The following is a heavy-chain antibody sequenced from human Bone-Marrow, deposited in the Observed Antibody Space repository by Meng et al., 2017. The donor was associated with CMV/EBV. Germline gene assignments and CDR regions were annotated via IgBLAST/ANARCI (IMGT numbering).Heavy chain of an antibody. V-gene: IGHV1-69*10. J-gene: IGHJ5*02. CDR3: ARGKPGIVVVPAAIVGRVRTHWFDP. CDR2: IIPILGIA. CDR1: AGTFSSNA. Sequence: SAKIFCKASAGTFSSNAISWVRQAPGQGLEWLGGIIPILGIANYAQKFQGRVTITADKSTSTAYLELSSLRSEDTAVYYCARGKPGIVVVPAAIVGRVRTHWFDPWGQGTLVTVSS. D-gene: IGHD2-2*01.